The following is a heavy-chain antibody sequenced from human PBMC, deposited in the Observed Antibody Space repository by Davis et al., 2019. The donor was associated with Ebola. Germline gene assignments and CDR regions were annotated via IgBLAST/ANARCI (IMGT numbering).Heavy chain of an antibody. J-gene: IGHJ6*03. CDR2: ISYDGSNK. CDR1: GFTFSSYA. D-gene: IGHD4-17*01. Sequence: PGGSLRPSCAASGFTFSSYAMHWVRQAPGKGLEWVAVISYDGSNKYYADSVKGRFTISRDNSKNTLYLQMNSLRAEDTAVYYCARDTTVTPNYYYYYMDVWGKGTTVTVSS. CDR3: ARDTTVTPNYYYYYMDV. V-gene: IGHV3-30-3*01.